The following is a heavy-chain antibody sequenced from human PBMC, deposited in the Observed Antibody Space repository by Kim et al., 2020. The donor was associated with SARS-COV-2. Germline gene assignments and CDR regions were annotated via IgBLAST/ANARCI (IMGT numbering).Heavy chain of an antibody. CDR2: IYYSGST. V-gene: IGHV4-59*08. D-gene: IGHD3-22*01. Sequence: SETLSLTCTVSGGSISSQYWSWIRRPPGKRLEWIGNIYYSGSTSYNPSLKSRVTISVDPSKNQFSLNLSSVTAADTAVYYCARAVSYYDGNGYSLDLWGR. CDR3: ARAVSYYDGNGYSLDL. CDR1: GGSISSQY. J-gene: IGHJ2*01.